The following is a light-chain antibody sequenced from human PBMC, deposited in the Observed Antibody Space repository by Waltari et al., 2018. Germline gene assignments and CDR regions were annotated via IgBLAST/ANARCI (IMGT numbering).Light chain of an antibody. CDR2: GAS. V-gene: IGKV3-15*01. Sequence: ETVMTQSPDTLSVSPGERATLSCRASQSVGSQLVWYQQKPGQAPRLLIFGASPRAPRTPARFSGSGSGAEFTLTISSMQSEDFAVYYCQQYNRWPATFGQGTRLEIK. CDR1: QSVGSQ. J-gene: IGKJ5*01. CDR3: QQYNRWPAT.